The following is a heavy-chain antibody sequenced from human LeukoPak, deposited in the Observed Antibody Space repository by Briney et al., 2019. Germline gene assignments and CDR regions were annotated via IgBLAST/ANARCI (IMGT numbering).Heavy chain of an antibody. CDR3: ARDNPAGDAYCGGDCYSPDFGFDI. Sequence: PSETLSPTCAVSGGSISSSNWWSWVRQPPGKGLEWIGEIYHSGSTNYNPSLKSRVTISVDTSKNQFSLKLSSVTAADTAVYYCARDNPAGDAYCGGDCYSPDFGFDIWGQGTMVTVSS. D-gene: IGHD2-21*02. V-gene: IGHV4-4*02. CDR2: IYHSGST. J-gene: IGHJ3*02. CDR1: GGSISSSNW.